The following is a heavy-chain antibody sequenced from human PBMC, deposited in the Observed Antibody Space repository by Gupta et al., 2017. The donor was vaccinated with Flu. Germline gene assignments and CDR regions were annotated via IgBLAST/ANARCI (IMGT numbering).Heavy chain of an antibody. Sequence: EVQLLESGGGLVQPGGSLRLSCAASGFIFGNYAMGWVRQTPGKGLEWVSGITSGGATHYADSVKGRFTISRDNSKNTVYLQMNNLRAEDTAVYYCAKDTWWAFDYWGQGTLVTVSA. J-gene: IGHJ4*02. CDR1: GFIFGNYA. D-gene: IGHD2-15*01. CDR2: ITSGGAT. CDR3: AKDTWWAFDY. V-gene: IGHV3-23*01.